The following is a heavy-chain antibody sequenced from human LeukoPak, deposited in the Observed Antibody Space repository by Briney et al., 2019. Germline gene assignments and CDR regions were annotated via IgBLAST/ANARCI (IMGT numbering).Heavy chain of an antibody. Sequence: PGGSLRLSCAASGFTFDDYGMSWVRQAPGKGLEWVSGINWNGGSTGYADSVKGRFTISRDNAKNSLYLQMNSLRAEDTALYYCARVDGYDLNSNIDYWGQETLVTVSS. CDR1: GFTFDDYG. J-gene: IGHJ4*02. V-gene: IGHV3-20*04. CDR3: ARVDGYDLNSNIDY. D-gene: IGHD1-14*01. CDR2: INWNGGST.